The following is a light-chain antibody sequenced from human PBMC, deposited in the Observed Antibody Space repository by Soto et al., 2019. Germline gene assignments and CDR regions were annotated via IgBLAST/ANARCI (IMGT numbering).Light chain of an antibody. V-gene: IGKV3-11*01. CDR3: QQRYNWPWT. J-gene: IGKJ1*01. CDR2: DAS. CDR1: QSVYSY. Sequence: EIVLTQSPATLSLSPGERATLSCRASQSVYSYLSWYQQKPGQAPRLLIYDASNRATGIPARFSGSGSGTDFTLTISSLEPEDFAIYYCQQRYNWPWTFGQGTKVEIK.